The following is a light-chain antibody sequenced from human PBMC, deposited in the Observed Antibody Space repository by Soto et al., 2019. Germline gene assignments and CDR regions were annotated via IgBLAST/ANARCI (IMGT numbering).Light chain of an antibody. V-gene: IGKV1-5*01. CDR3: QQSYNIQALT. Sequence: DIQMTQSPSTLSASVGDRVTITCRASQSISTWLAWYQQKPGKAPNFXXYDASSLETGVPSRFSGSGSGTNFTLTINSLQPEDYATYYCQQSYNIQALTFGGGTQVDIK. CDR1: QSISTW. J-gene: IGKJ4*01. CDR2: DAS.